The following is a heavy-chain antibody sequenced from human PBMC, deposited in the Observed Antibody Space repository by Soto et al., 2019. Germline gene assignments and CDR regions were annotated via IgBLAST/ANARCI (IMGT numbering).Heavy chain of an antibody. CDR3: ARAHCSGGSSYNDDVFDI. Sequence: QVQLVESGGGVVQPGRSLRLSCAASGFTFSSYGMHWVRQAPGKGLEWVAVIWYDGSNKYYADSVKGRFTISRDNSKNTVYLEMSSWRGENTNVYYFARAHCSGGSSYNDDVFDIWGQGTMVTVAS. J-gene: IGHJ3*02. CDR1: GFTFSSYG. V-gene: IGHV3-33*01. D-gene: IGHD2-15*01. CDR2: IWYDGSNK.